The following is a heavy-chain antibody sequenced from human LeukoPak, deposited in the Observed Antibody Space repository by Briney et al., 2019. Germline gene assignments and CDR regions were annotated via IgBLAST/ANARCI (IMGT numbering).Heavy chain of an antibody. V-gene: IGHV1-2*02. Sequence: ASVKVYCKAYGYTLTGYYMHWVRQAPGQGIEWMGWINPNSGGTNYAQKFQGRVTMTRDTSISTAYMELSRLRSDNTAVYYCARASNWNPFDYWGQGTLVTVSS. CDR2: INPNSGGT. J-gene: IGHJ4*02. CDR1: GYTLTGYY. D-gene: IGHD1-1*01. CDR3: ARASNWNPFDY.